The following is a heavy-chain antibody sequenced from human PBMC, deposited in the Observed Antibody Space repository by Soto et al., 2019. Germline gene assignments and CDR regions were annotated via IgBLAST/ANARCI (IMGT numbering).Heavy chain of an antibody. CDR1: GYTFTGYY. V-gene: IGHV1-2*04. D-gene: IGHD3-10*01. Sequence: ASVKVSCKASGYTFTGYYMHWVRQAPGQGLEWMGWINPNSGGTNYAQKFQGWVTMTRDTSISTAYMELSRLRSDDTAVYYCARELSGAMVRGINWFDPWGQGTLVTVSS. CDR3: ARELSGAMVRGINWFDP. J-gene: IGHJ5*02. CDR2: INPNSGGT.